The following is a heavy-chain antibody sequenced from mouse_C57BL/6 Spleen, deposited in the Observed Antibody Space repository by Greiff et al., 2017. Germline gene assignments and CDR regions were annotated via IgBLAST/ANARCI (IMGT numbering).Heavy chain of an antibody. CDR3: ARQYAMDY. CDR1: GFTFSDYY. V-gene: IGHV5-12*01. Sequence: EVKVVESGGGLVQPGGSLKLSCAASGFTFSDYYMYWVRQTPEKRLEWVAYISNGGGSTYSPATVQGRFTISRDNAKNTLYLQMSRLKAEDTAMYYCARQYAMDYGGQGTSVTVSS. J-gene: IGHJ4*01. CDR2: ISNGGGST.